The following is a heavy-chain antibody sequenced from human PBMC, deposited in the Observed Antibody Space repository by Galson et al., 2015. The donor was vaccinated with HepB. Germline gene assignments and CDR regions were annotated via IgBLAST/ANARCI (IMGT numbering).Heavy chain of an antibody. CDR2: IFYSGTS. J-gene: IGHJ2*01. D-gene: IGHD4-17*01. CDR1: GGSVSSYS. CDR3: ARRHDYADWYFDL. V-gene: IGHV4-59*08. Sequence: SETLSLTCTVSGGSVSSYSWSWIRQPPGKGLEWIGYIFYSGTSIYNPSLKSRVTISVDTSRNQVSLQLSSVTAADTAVYYCARRHDYADWYFDLWGRGTLVTVSS.